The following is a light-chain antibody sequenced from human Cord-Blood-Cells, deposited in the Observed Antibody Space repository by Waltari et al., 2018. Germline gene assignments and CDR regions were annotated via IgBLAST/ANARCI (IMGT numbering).Light chain of an antibody. CDR2: GNR. J-gene: IGLJ1*01. Sequence: QSVLTQPPSVSGAPGQRVTISCTGSSSNIGAGYDVHWYQQLPGTAPKLLSYGNRNRPAGVPDRFSGSKSGTSASLASTGLQAEEEADYYCQSYDSSLSGYVFGTGTKVTVL. V-gene: IGLV1-40*01. CDR1: SSNIGAGYD. CDR3: QSYDSSLSGYV.